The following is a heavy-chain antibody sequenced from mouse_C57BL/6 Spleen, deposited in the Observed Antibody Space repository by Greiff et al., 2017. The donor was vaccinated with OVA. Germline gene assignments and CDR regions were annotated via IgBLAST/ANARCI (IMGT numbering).Heavy chain of an antibody. CDR2: IYPGSGST. CDR1: GYTFTSYW. V-gene: IGHV1-55*01. Sequence: QVQLQQPGAELVKPGASVKMSCKASGYTFTSYWITWVKQRPGQGLEWIGDIYPGSGSTNYNEKFQSKATLTADTSSSTAYMQLSSLTSEVSAVYYCAREGYFDVWGTGTTVTVSS. CDR3: AREGYFDV. J-gene: IGHJ1*03.